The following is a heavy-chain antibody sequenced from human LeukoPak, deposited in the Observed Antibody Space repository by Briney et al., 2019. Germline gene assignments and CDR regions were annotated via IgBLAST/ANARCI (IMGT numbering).Heavy chain of an antibody. CDR3: ARTVGATPFDY. CDR2: ISSSSSYI. Sequence: GGSLRLSCAASGFTFSSYSVNWVRQAPGKGLEWVSSISSSSSYIYYADSVKGRFTISRDNAKNSLYLQMNSLRAEDTAVYYCARTVGATPFDYWGQGTLVTVSS. J-gene: IGHJ4*02. V-gene: IGHV3-21*01. D-gene: IGHD1-26*01. CDR1: GFTFSSYS.